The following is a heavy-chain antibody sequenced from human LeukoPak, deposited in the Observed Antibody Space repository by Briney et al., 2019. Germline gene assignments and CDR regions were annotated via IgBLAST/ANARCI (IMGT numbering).Heavy chain of an antibody. V-gene: IGHV4-59*01. D-gene: IGHD3-22*01. Sequence: SETLSLTCTVSGGSISSYYWSWIRQPPGKGLEWIGYIYYSGGTNYNPSLKCRVTISVDTSKNQFSLKLSSVTAADTAVYYCARAREYYYDSSGYPDYFDYWGQGTLVTVSS. CDR2: IYYSGGT. CDR1: GGSISSYY. CDR3: ARAREYYYDSSGYPDYFDY. J-gene: IGHJ4*02.